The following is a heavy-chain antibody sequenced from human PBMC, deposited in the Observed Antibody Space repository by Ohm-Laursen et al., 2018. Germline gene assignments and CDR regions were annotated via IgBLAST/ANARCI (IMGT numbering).Heavy chain of an antibody. J-gene: IGHJ6*02. D-gene: IGHD2-21*01. Sequence: ASVKVSCKASGYTFTNFGFSWVRQAPGQGLEWMGWISAYNGNTNYAQKLQGRVTMTTDTSTSTAYMELGSLRSDDTAVYYCARDRCGSNCYYIMDVWGQGTTVTVSS. CDR3: ARDRCGSNCYYIMDV. CDR2: ISAYNGNT. CDR1: GYTFTNFG. V-gene: IGHV1-18*01.